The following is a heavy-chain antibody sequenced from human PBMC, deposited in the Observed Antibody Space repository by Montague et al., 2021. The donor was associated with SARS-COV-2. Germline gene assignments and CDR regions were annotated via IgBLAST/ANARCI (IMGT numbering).Heavy chain of an antibody. CDR3: ARRWYSSAYQAVYYFDY. CDR2: INYSGST. J-gene: IGHJ4*02. CDR1: GGSISTYY. Sequence: SETLSLTCTVSGGSISTYYWNWIRQLPGKGLEWIGYINYSGSTNYNPSLKSRVTISVDTSKNQFSLKLSSVTAADTAMYYCARRWYSSAYQAVYYFDYWGQGTLVTVSS. D-gene: IGHD3-22*01. V-gene: IGHV4-59*01.